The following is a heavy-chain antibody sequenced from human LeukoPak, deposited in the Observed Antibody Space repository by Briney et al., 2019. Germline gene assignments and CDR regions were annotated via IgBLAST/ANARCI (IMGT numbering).Heavy chain of an antibody. CDR2: IYYSGST. CDR1: GGSISSNSYY. Sequence: SETLSLTCTVSGGSISSNSYYWGWIRQPPGKGLEWIGSIYYSGSTYYNPSLKSRVTISVDTSKNQFSLKLSSVTAADTAVHYCARLKVTAWDYYFDYWGQGTPVTVSA. D-gene: IGHD1-26*01. CDR3: ARLKVTAWDYYFDY. J-gene: IGHJ4*02. V-gene: IGHV4-39*01.